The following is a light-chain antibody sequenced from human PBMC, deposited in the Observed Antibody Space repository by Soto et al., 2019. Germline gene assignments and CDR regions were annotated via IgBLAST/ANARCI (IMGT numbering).Light chain of an antibody. CDR3: MQALQTQRT. CDR1: QSLLHSNGYNY. CDR2: LGS. J-gene: IGKJ1*01. Sequence: IVMTQSPLSLPVTPGEPASISCRSSQSLLHSNGYNYLDWYLQKPGQSPQLLIYLGSNRASGVPDRFSGSGSGTDFTLKISRVEAEDVGVYYCMQALQTQRTFGQGTKVEIK. V-gene: IGKV2-28*01.